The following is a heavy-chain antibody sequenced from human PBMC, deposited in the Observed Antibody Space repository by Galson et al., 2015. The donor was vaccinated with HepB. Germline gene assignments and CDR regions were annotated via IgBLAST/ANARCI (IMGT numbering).Heavy chain of an antibody. CDR3: ARARAYWGSYAFDI. CDR1: GFTVSSNY. V-gene: IGHV3-53*01. D-gene: IGHD3-16*01. J-gene: IGHJ3*02. Sequence: LRLSCAASGFTVSSNYMSWVRQAPGKGLEWVSVIYSGSSTYYADSVKGRFTISRDNSKNTLYLQMNSLRAEDTAVYYCARARAYWGSYAFDIWGQGSMVTVSS. CDR2: IYSGSST.